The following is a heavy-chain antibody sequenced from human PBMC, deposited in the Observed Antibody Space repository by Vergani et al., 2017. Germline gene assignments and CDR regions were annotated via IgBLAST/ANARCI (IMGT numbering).Heavy chain of an antibody. V-gene: IGHV4-34*01. CDR2: INHSGST. CDR1: GGSFSGYY. D-gene: IGHD2-15*01. CDR3: ARGDRYCSGGSCYSIYFDY. J-gene: IGHJ4*02. Sequence: QAQLQQWGAGLLKPSETLSLTCAVYGGSFSGYYWSWIRQPPGKGLEWIGEINHSGSTNYNPSLKSRVTISVDTSKNQFSLKLSSVTAADTAVYYCARGDRYCSGGSCYSIYFDYWGQGTLVTVSA.